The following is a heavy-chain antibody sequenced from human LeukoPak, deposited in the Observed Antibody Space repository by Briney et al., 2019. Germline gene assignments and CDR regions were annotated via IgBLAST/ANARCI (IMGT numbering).Heavy chain of an antibody. Sequence: SETLSLTCTVSGGSISSYYWSWIRQPPGKGLEWIGYIYTSGSTNYNPSLESRVTISVDTSKNQFSLKLSSVTAADTAVYYCARLLLNWGYDPWGQGTLVTVSS. D-gene: IGHD7-27*01. CDR1: GGSISSYY. CDR2: IYTSGST. CDR3: ARLLLNWGYDP. J-gene: IGHJ5*02. V-gene: IGHV4-4*09.